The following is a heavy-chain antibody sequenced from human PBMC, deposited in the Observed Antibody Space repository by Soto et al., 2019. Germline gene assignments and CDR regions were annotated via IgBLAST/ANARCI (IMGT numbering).Heavy chain of an antibody. CDR2: VYYSGGT. CDR3: ARSVRGVGTYYFDY. J-gene: IGHJ4*02. D-gene: IGHD3-10*01. V-gene: IGHV4-30-4*01. Sequence: QVQLQESGPGLVKPSQTLSLTCIVSGGSISSGDYYWSWIRQPPGKGLEWIGYVYYSGGTYSNPSLKSRLTMSVDTSKNQFSLKLSSVTAADTAVYYCARSVRGVGTYYFDYWGQGTLVTVSS. CDR1: GGSISSGDYY.